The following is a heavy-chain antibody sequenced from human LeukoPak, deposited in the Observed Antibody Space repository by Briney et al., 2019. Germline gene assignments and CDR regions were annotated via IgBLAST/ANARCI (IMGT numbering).Heavy chain of an antibody. CDR3: ARGPRDSYQLPPYYYYYGMDV. Sequence: GGPLRLSCAASGFTFSSYSMNWVRQAPGKGLEWVSSISSSSSYIYYADSVKGRFTISRDNAKNSLYLQMNSLRAEDTAVYYCARGPRDSYQLPPYYYYYGMDVWGKGTTVTVSS. V-gene: IGHV3-21*01. CDR1: GFTFSSYS. CDR2: ISSSSSYI. D-gene: IGHD2-2*01. J-gene: IGHJ6*04.